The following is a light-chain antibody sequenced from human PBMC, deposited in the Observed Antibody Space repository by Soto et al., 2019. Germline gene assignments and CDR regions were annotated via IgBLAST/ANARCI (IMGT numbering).Light chain of an antibody. V-gene: IGKV3-15*01. Sequence: IVMTQSPATVSGSPGERVTHSCRASQSVSGNVAWYHQKPGQPPRLLVYGASTTATDIPARFFGSGSETDFTLTITGLQSEDFGIYYCQQFNSWPRSFGQGTKVEIK. J-gene: IGKJ1*01. CDR3: QQFNSWPRS. CDR1: QSVSGN. CDR2: GAS.